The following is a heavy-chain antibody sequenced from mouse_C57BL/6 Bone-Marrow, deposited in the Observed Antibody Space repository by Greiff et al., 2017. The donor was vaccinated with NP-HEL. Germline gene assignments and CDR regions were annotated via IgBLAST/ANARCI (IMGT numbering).Heavy chain of an antibody. D-gene: IGHD4-1*01. CDR1: GFTFSDFY. Sequence: EVKLMESGGGLVQSGRSLRLSCATSGFTFSDFYVEWVRQAPGKGLEWIAASRNKANDYTTEYSASVKGRFIVSRDTSQSILYLQMNALRAEDTAIYYCARDNWDWYFDVWGTGTTVTVSS. J-gene: IGHJ1*03. CDR2: SRNKANDYTT. V-gene: IGHV7-1*01. CDR3: ARDNWDWYFDV.